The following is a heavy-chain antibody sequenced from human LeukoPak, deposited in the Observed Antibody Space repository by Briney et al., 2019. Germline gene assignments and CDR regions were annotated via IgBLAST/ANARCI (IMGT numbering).Heavy chain of an antibody. CDR3: VQEFSHDQWFFDI. D-gene: IGHD3-22*01. V-gene: IGHV3-30*18. J-gene: IGHJ2*01. CDR2: VSTAGTIK. CDR1: GFIFSSYS. Sequence: PGGSRRLSCAASGFIFSSYSMHWVRQAPGKGLEWVAVVSTAGTIKYYADSMKGRFTVSRDNSKNTVDLQMNSLRVEDTALYFCVQEFSHDQWFFDIWGRGTLVTVSS.